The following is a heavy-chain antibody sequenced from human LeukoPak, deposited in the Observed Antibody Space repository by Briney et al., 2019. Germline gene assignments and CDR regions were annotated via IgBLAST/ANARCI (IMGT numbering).Heavy chain of an antibody. V-gene: IGHV4-30-2*01. CDR2: IYHSGST. CDR1: GGSISSGGYS. Sequence: SETLSLTCAVSGGSISSGGYSWSWIRQPPGRGLEWIGYIYHSGSTYYNPSLKSRVTISVDRSKNQFSLKLSSVTAADTAVYYCARPTLGPFAFDFWGQGTMVTVSS. J-gene: IGHJ3*01. CDR3: ARPTLGPFAFDF.